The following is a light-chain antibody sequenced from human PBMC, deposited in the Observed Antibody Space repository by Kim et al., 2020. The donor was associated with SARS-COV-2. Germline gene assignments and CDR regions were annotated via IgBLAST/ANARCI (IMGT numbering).Light chain of an antibody. CDR3: QHRSNWPMYT. Sequence: SPGERATLACRASQSITSSLAWYQQKPGQAPRLLIYDASRRATGIPARFSGSGSATDFTLTISSLEPEDFAVYYCQHRSNWPMYTFGQGTKLEI. J-gene: IGKJ2*01. CDR1: QSITSS. V-gene: IGKV3-11*01. CDR2: DAS.